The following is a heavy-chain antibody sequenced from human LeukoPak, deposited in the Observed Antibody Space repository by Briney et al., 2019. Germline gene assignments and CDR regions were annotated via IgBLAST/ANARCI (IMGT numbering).Heavy chain of an antibody. Sequence: SGTLSLTCAVSGGSISSSNWWSWVRQPPGKGLEWIGEIYHSGSTNYNPSLKSRVTISVDKSKNQFSLKLSSVTAADTAVYYCASEGYSYGYWFGEVRRENDAFDIWGQGTMVTVSS. J-gene: IGHJ3*02. CDR1: GGSISSSNW. CDR3: ASEGYSYGYWFGEVRRENDAFDI. V-gene: IGHV4-4*02. CDR2: IYHSGST. D-gene: IGHD5-18*01.